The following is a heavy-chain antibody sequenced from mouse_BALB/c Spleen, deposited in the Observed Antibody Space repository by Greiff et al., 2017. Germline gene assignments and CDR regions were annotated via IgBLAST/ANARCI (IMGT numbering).Heavy chain of an antibody. CDR1: GYSITSGYY. Sequence: EVQLQESGPGLVKPSQSLSLTCSVTGYSITSGYYWNWIRQFPGNKLEWMGYISYDGSNNYNPSLKNRISITRDTSKNQFFLKLNSVTTEDTATYYCARWDYYGSSYFDYWGQGTTLTVSS. CDR3: ARWDYYGSSYFDY. J-gene: IGHJ2*01. CDR2: ISYDGSN. V-gene: IGHV3-6*02. D-gene: IGHD1-1*01.